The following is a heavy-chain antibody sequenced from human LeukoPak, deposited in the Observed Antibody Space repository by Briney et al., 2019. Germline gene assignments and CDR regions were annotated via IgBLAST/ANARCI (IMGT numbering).Heavy chain of an antibody. CDR3: ASGYSYGTALDY. D-gene: IGHD5-18*01. CDR2: IYYSGST. J-gene: IGHJ4*02. CDR1: GGSISSGSYY. Sequence: ASQTLSLTCTVSGGSISSGSYYWSWIRQPPGKGLEWIGYIYYSGSTNYNPSLKSRVTISVDTSKNQFSLKLSSVTAADTAVYYCASGYSYGTALDYWGQGTLVTVSS. V-gene: IGHV4-61*01.